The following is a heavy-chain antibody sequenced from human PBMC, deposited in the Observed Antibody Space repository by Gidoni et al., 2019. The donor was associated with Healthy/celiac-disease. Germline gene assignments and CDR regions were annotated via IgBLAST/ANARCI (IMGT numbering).Heavy chain of an antibody. CDR1: GFPFSSYS. Sequence: EVQLVESGGGLVKPGGSRRLSCASSGFPFSSYSMNWVRQAPGKGLEWVSSISSSSSYIYYADSVKGRFTISRDNAKNSLYLQMNSLRAEDTAVYYCARDNDYGDHIDYWGQGTLVTVSS. CDR3: ARDNDYGDHIDY. CDR2: ISSSSSYI. D-gene: IGHD4-17*01. J-gene: IGHJ4*02. V-gene: IGHV3-21*01.